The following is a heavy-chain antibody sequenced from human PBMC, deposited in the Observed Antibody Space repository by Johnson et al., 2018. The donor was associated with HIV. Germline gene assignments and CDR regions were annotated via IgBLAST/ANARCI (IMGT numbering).Heavy chain of an antibody. CDR2: IYSGGST. V-gene: IGHV3-66*01. D-gene: IGHD3-9*01. Sequence: MMLVESGGGLVQPGGSLRLSCAASGFTVSRNYMSWVRQAPGKGLEWVSVIYSGGSTHFADSVKGRFTISRDNSKNTVYLQMNSLRAEETAVYYCARGYILTGYSGAFDMWGQGTMVTVSS. CDR1: GFTVSRNY. J-gene: IGHJ3*02. CDR3: ARGYILTGYSGAFDM.